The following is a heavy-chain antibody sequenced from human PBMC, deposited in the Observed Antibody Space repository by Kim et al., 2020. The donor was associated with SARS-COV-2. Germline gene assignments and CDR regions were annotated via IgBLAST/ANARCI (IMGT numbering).Heavy chain of an antibody. CDR1: GGSFSGYY. Sequence: SETLSLTCAVYGGSFSGYYWSWIRQPPGKGLEWIGEINHSGSTNYNPSLKSRVTISVDTSKNQFSLKLSSVTAADTAVYYCARRPRSRDGYNPRSYFDYWGQGTLVTISS. CDR2: INHSGST. D-gene: IGHD5-12*01. J-gene: IGHJ4*02. V-gene: IGHV4-34*01. CDR3: ARRPRSRDGYNPRSYFDY.